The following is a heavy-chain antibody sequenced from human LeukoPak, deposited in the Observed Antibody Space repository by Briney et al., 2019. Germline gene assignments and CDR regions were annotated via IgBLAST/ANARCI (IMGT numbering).Heavy chain of an antibody. Sequence: SETLSLTCTVSGGSISSYYWSWIRQPPGKGLEWIGYIYYSGSTNYNPSLKSRVTISVDTSKNQFSLKLSSVTAADTAVYYCARIPHCSSTSCYTPHYYYYYMDVWGKGTTVTVSS. CDR2: IYYSGST. V-gene: IGHV4-59*01. J-gene: IGHJ6*03. CDR1: GGSISSYY. CDR3: ARIPHCSSTSCYTPHYYYYYMDV. D-gene: IGHD2-2*02.